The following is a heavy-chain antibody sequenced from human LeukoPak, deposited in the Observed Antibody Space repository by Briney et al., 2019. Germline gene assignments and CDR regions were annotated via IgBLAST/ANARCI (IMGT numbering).Heavy chain of an antibody. D-gene: IGHD4-23*01. CDR3: AKDDTYGGNSHFDY. Sequence: PGGSLRLSCAASGFTFDDYAMHWVRQAPGKGLEWVSGISWNGGSIDYADSERGRFTISRDNAKNSLYLQMNSLRTEDTALYYCAKDDTYGGNSHFDYWGQGTLVTVSS. CDR1: GFTFDDYA. J-gene: IGHJ4*02. CDR2: ISWNGGSI. V-gene: IGHV3-9*01.